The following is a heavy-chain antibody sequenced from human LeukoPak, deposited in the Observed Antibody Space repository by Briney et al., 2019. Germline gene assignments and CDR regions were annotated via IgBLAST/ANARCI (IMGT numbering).Heavy chain of an antibody. CDR2: TRDKDIRYAT. CDR3: ARDGGEGDNRAFHI. CDR1: GVTLSDHH. V-gene: IGHV3-72*01. D-gene: IGHD3-16*01. J-gene: IGHJ3*02. Sequence: PGGSLRLSCAASGVTLSDHHMDWVRHAPGKGLGWVGRTRDKDIRYATEYDAYVKGRFTISRDHSQTSVYLQMNSLKTEDTAVYFCARDGGEGDNRAFHIWGQGTVVTVSS.